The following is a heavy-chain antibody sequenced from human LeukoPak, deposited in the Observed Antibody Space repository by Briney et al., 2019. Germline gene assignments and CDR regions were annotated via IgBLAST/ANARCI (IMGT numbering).Heavy chain of an antibody. CDR3: ARGRSNYYGMDV. D-gene: IGHD1-26*01. Sequence: SETLSLTCSVSDGSINSYYWNWIRRPPGKGLEWIGYIYYNGNTNYSPSLKSRVTMSVDTSKNLFSLKLSSVTAADTAVYYCARGRSNYYGMDVWGQGTTVTVSS. CDR1: DGSINSYY. J-gene: IGHJ6*02. V-gene: IGHV4-59*01. CDR2: IYYNGNT.